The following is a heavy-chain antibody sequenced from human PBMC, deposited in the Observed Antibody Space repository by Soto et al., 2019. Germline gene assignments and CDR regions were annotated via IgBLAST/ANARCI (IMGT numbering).Heavy chain of an antibody. CDR2: INHSGST. CDR1: GGSISSYY. CDR3: ARGRWLRSSFDY. D-gene: IGHD5-12*01. V-gene: IGHV4-34*01. Sequence: SETLSLTCTVSGGSISSYYWSWIRQPLGKGLEWIGEINHSGSTNYNPSLKSRVTISVDTSKNQFSLKLSSVTAADTAVYYCARGRWLRSSFDYWGQGTLVTVSS. J-gene: IGHJ4*02.